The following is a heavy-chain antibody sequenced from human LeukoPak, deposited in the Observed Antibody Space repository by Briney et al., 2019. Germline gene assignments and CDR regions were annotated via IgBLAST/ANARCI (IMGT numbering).Heavy chain of an antibody. V-gene: IGHV3-48*03. J-gene: IGHJ6*04. CDR1: GFTFGDYA. CDR3: AELGITMIGGV. D-gene: IGHD3-10*02. CDR2: ISSSGSTI. Sequence: GGSLRLSCTASGFTFGDYAMNWVRQAPGKGLEWVSYISSSGSTICYADSVKGRFTISRDNAKNSLYLQMNSLRAEDTAVYYCAELGITMIGGVWGKGTTVTISS.